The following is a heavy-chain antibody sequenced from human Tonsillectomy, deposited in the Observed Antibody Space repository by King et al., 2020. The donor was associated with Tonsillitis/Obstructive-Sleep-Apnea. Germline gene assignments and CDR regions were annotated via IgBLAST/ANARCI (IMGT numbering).Heavy chain of an antibody. CDR1: GFTFSSYA. J-gene: IGHJ6*02. D-gene: IGHD2-2*01. CDR3: AKEGEDNVVVPPAVYYYGLDG. CDR2: ISGSGGST. Sequence: VQLVESGGGLVQPGGSLRLSCAASGFTFSSYAMSWVRQAPGKGLEWVSGISGSGGSTYYADSVKGRFTISRDNSKNTLYLQMNSLRAEDTAVYYCAKEGEDNVVVPPAVYYYGLDGWGQGTTVTVSS. V-gene: IGHV3-23*04.